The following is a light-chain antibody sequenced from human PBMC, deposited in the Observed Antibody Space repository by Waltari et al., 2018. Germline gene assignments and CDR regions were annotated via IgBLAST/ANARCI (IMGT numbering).Light chain of an antibody. V-gene: IGKV3-20*01. CDR1: QSINTF. Sequence: IVLTQSPGTLCLSPGERATLSCRASQSINTFLAWYQQRPGQAPRLLIYATSSRATGIPDRFSGSGSGTDFSLTISRLEPEDFAVYFCQHYVRLPATFGQGTKVEIK. CDR2: ATS. J-gene: IGKJ1*01. CDR3: QHYVRLPAT.